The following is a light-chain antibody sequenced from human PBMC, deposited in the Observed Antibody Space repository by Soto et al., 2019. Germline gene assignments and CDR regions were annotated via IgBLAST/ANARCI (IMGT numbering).Light chain of an antibody. CDR2: DAS. J-gene: IGKJ1*01. CDR1: QSISSW. CDR3: QQYASYSPT. Sequence: DIQMTQSPSTLSASLGDRVTITCRASQSISSWLAWYQQKPGKAPKLLIYDASSLESGVPSRFSGSGSGTEFTLTISSLQPDDFATYYCQQYASYSPTFGQGTKV. V-gene: IGKV1-5*01.